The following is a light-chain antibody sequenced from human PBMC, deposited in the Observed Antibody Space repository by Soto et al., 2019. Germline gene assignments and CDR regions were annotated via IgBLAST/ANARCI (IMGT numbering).Light chain of an antibody. CDR1: QAISNY. CDR3: QQSYTTPRT. CDR2: VAS. J-gene: IGKJ2*01. Sequence: SQMTQSPSSLSASVGDRVTITCRASQAISNYLNWYPQKPGQAPNLVIYVASVLQSGVPSRFSGRGSGPGFTLTIIILQPEDFATYYCQQSYTTPRTFGQVTMVDI. V-gene: IGKV1-39*01.